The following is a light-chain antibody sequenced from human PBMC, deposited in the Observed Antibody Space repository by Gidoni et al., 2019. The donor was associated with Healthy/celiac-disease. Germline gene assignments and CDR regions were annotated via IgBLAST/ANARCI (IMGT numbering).Light chain of an antibody. V-gene: IGKV1-39*01. Sequence: IQMTQSPSSLSASVGDRVTITCRASQSISSYLNWYQQKPGKAPKRLIYAASSLQSGVPSRFSGSGAGTDFTLTISSLQPEDFATYYCQQSYSTLYTFGQGTKLEIK. J-gene: IGKJ2*01. CDR3: QQSYSTLYT. CDR1: QSISSY. CDR2: AAS.